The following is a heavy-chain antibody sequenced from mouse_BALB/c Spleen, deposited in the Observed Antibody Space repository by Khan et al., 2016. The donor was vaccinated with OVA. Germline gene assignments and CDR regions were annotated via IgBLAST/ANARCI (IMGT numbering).Heavy chain of an antibody. CDR2: ISYSGNT. D-gene: IGHD2-4*01. J-gene: IGHJ3*01. Sequence: EVELVESGPGLVKPSQSLSLTCTVTGYSITSEYTWNWIRQFPGNKLVWMGFISYSGNTRYNPSLKSRISITRDTSKNQFFLQLNSVTSEDTATYYCARKDYYDYDPFPYWGQGTLVTVSA. V-gene: IGHV3-2*02. CDR1: GYSITSEYT. CDR3: ARKDYYDYDPFPY.